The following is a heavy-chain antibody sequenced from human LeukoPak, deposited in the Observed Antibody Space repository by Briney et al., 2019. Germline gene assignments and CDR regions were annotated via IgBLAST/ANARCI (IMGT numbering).Heavy chain of an antibody. V-gene: IGHV3-53*01. D-gene: IGHD3-22*01. CDR2: IYSADST. J-gene: IGHJ1*01. CDR3: ATVEYYDSSGSCYFQH. CDR1: GFTFSSYG. Sequence: GRSLRLSCAASGFTFSSYGMHWVRQAPGKGLELVSVIYSADSTYYADSVKGRFTISRDNSKNTLYLQMNSLRAEDTAVYYCATVEYYDSSGSCYFQHWGQDTLLTVSS.